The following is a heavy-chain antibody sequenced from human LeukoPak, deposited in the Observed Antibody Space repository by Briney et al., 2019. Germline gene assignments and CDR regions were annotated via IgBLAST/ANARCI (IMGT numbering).Heavy chain of an antibody. CDR3: ARCRYYYDSSSLVKDWYFDL. V-gene: IGHV5-51*01. CDR2: IYPSDSDT. Sequence: GESLKISCKGSGYRFTSYWIGWVRQMPGKGLEWMGSIYPSDSDTRYSPSFQGQVTISADKSISTAYLQWSSLKASDTAMYYCARCRYYYDSSSLVKDWYFDLWGRGTLVTVSS. J-gene: IGHJ2*01. D-gene: IGHD3-22*01. CDR1: GYRFTSYW.